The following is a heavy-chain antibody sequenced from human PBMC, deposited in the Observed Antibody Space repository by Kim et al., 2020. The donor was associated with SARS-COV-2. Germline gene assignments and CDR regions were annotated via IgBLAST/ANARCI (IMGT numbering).Heavy chain of an antibody. CDR3: ARTSIFGVAPIDY. CDR1: GGSFSGYY. D-gene: IGHD3-3*01. CDR2: INHSGST. V-gene: IGHV4-34*01. J-gene: IGHJ4*02. Sequence: SETLSLTCAVYGGSFSGYYWSWIRQPPGKGLEWIGEINHSGSTNYNPSLKSRVTISVDTSKNQFSLKLSSVTAADTAVYYCARTSIFGVAPIDYWGQGTLVTVSS.